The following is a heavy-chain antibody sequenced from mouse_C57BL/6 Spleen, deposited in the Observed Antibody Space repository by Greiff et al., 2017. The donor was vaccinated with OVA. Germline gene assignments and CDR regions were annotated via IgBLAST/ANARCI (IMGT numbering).Heavy chain of an antibody. CDR2: IDPSDSYT. J-gene: IGHJ2*01. D-gene: IGHD1-1*01. CDR1: GYTFTSYW. Sequence: VQLQQPGAELVKPGASVKLSCKASGYTFTSYWMQWVKQRPGQGLEWIGEIDPSDSYTNYNQKFKGKATLTVDTSSSTAYMQLSSLTSEDSAVYYCARDTTEDYWGQGTTLTVSS. V-gene: IGHV1-50*01. CDR3: ARDTTEDY.